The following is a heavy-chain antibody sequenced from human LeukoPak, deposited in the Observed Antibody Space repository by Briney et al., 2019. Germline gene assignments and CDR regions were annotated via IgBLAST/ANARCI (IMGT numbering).Heavy chain of an antibody. CDR3: AKDHGDY. CDR2: IRYDGSNK. Sequence: GGSLRLSCAASVFTLTRYGMHWVRQAPGEGVEWVAFIRYDGSNKYYTDSVKGRFTISRDNSKNTLYLQMNRLRAEDTAVYYCAKDHGDYWGQGTLVTVSS. V-gene: IGHV3-30*02. J-gene: IGHJ4*02. CDR1: VFTLTRYG.